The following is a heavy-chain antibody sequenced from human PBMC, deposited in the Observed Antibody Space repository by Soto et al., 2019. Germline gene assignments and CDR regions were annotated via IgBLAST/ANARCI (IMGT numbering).Heavy chain of an antibody. Sequence: PGGSLRLSCAVSGFSVSGNYMNWVRQAPGKGLQWVSVIYSGGNAYYADSVKGRFIISRDNSKNILYLQMNSLRDEDTAVYYCAREREYWGRGTLVTVSS. J-gene: IGHJ4*02. V-gene: IGHV3-66*01. CDR1: GFSVSGNY. CDR3: AREREY. CDR2: IYSGGNA.